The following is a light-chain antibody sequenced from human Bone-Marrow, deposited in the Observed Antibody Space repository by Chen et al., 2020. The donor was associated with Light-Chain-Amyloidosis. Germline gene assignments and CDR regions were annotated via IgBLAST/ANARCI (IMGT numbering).Light chain of an antibody. Sequence: IVMTQSPLSLAVTPGESASISCTSNQSLMQNNGYNFLDWYLQKPGQSPQLLIYLASDRASGVPDRFSGSGSGKDFPLKITSVEADDVGVYFCMQTLQPLRTFGQGTKLEI. CDR3: MQTLQPLRT. J-gene: IGKJ2*01. CDR1: QSLMQNNGYNF. CDR2: LAS. V-gene: IGKV2-28*01.